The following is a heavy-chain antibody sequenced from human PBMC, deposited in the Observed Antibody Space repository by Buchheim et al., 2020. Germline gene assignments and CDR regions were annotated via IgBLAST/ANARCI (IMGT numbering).Heavy chain of an antibody. Sequence: QVQLQQWGAGLLKPSETLSLTCAVYGGSFSGYYWSWIRQPPGKGLEWIGEINHSGSTNYNPSLKSRVTISVDTSKNQFSLTLSSVTAADTAVYYCAREDYYDSSGYLVYWGQGTL. J-gene: IGHJ4*02. D-gene: IGHD3-22*01. V-gene: IGHV4-34*01. CDR3: AREDYYDSSGYLVY. CDR2: INHSGST. CDR1: GGSFSGYY.